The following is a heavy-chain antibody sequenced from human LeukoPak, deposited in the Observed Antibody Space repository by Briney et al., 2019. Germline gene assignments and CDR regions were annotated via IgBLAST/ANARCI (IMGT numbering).Heavy chain of an antibody. D-gene: IGHD5-24*01. CDR2: IIGNGFST. Sequence: GGSLRVSCAASGFTFNFAAMNWVRQSTGKGLEWVATIIGNGFSTYYADSVSGRFTISRDNSQNTLFLQMNSLRAEDTAIYYCAKGRRDGYNFPLFDFWGHGALVTVSS. CDR3: AKGRRDGYNFPLFDF. V-gene: IGHV3-23*01. CDR1: GFTFNFAA. J-gene: IGHJ4*01.